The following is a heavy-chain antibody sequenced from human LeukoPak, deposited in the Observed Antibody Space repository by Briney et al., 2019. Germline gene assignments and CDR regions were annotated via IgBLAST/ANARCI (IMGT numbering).Heavy chain of an antibody. CDR3: ARDVARSGDLFGWFDP. V-gene: IGHV4-59*11. CDR2: VYYSGTT. J-gene: IGHJ5*02. CDR1: GGSMSSRY. Sequence: PSETLSLTCTVSGGSMSSRYWNWIRQPPGKGLEWIGYVYYSGTTNSNPSLKSRVTISVDTSKNQFSLNLRSVTAADTAVYYRARDVARSGDLFGWFDPWGQGTLVIVSS. D-gene: IGHD3-10*01.